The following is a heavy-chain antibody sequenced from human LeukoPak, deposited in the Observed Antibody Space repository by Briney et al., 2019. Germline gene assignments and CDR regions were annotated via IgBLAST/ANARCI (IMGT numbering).Heavy chain of an antibody. Sequence: SETLSLTCSVSGGSIGSYYWSWFRQPPGKGLEWFGYIYYSGITNYNPSLKSRVTISVDTCRNQFSLKLSSVTAADTAVYFGAILQGLSTPFFDYWGQGTLVTVSS. CDR2: IYYSGIT. V-gene: IGHV4-59*08. J-gene: IGHJ4*02. CDR1: GGSIGSYY. D-gene: IGHD6-19*01. CDR3: AILQGLSTPFFDY.